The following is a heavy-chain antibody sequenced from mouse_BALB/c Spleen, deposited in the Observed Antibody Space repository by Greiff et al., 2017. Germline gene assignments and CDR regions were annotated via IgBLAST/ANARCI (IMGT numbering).Heavy chain of an antibody. CDR1: GFTFSSYA. V-gene: IGHV5-6-5*01. D-gene: IGHD1-1*01. CDR2: ISSGGST. CDR3: ERGHYYGSSPAWFAY. Sequence: EVKVVESGGGLVKPGGSLKLSCAASGFTFSSYAMSWVRQTPEKRLEWVASISSGGSTYYPDSVKGRFTISRDNARNILYLQMSSLRSEDTAMYYCERGHYYGSSPAWFAYWGQGNLVTVSA. J-gene: IGHJ3*01.